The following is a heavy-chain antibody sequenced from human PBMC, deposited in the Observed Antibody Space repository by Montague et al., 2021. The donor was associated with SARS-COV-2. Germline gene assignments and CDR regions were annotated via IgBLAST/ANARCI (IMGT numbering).Heavy chain of an antibody. V-gene: IGHV4-59*01. D-gene: IGHD4-23*01. CDR2: IYYSGST. CDR3: ASGGGDYGGNPFDY. Sequence: SETLSLTCTVSGVSITTYYWSWIRQPPGKGLEWIGYIYYSGSTYYTPSLKSRVSFSVDASKIEFSLRLTSVSAADTAVYYCASGGGDYGGNPFDYWGQGTLVTVSS. J-gene: IGHJ4*02. CDR1: GVSITTYY.